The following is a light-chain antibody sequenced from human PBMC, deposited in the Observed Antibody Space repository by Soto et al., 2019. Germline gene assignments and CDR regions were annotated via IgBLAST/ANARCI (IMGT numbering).Light chain of an antibody. CDR1: SSNIGSNG. J-gene: IGLJ2*01. Sequence: QAVVTQPPSASGTPGQRVTISCSGSSSNIGSNGVSWYQQLPGTAPKLLIYSDNQRPTWVPDRFSGSKTGTSASLAITGLQSEDEADYYCATWDDSLNGQGLFGGGTKLTVL. V-gene: IGLV1-44*01. CDR2: SDN. CDR3: ATWDDSLNGQGL.